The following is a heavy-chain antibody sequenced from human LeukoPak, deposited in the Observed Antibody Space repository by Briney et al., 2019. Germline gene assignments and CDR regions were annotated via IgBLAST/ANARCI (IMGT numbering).Heavy chain of an antibody. V-gene: IGHV3-30*04. CDR1: GFTFSSYA. Sequence: PGGSLRLSCAASGFTFSSYAMHWVRQAPGKGLEWVAVISYDGSNKYYADSAKGRFTISRDNSKNTLYLQMNSLRAEDTAVYYCARGPTVTNNWFDPWGQGTLVTVSS. CDR3: ARGPTVTNNWFDP. J-gene: IGHJ5*02. D-gene: IGHD4-17*01. CDR2: ISYDGSNK.